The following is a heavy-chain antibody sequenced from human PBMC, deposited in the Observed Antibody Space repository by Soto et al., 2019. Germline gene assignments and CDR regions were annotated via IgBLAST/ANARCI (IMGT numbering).Heavy chain of an antibody. CDR3: ASSTDYVWGSYRYYYYGMDV. J-gene: IGHJ6*02. CDR1: GFTFSSYA. D-gene: IGHD3-16*02. CDR2: ISYDGSNK. V-gene: IGHV3-30-3*01. Sequence: GGSLRLSCAASGFTFSSYAMHWVRQAPGKGLEWVAVISYDGSNKYYADSVKGRFTISRDNSKNTLYLQMNSLRAEDTAVYYCASSTDYVWGSYRYYYYGMDVWGQGTTVTVSS.